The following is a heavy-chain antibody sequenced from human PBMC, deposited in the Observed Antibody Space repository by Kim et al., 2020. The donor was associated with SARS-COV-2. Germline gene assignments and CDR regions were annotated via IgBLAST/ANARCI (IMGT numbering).Heavy chain of an antibody. CDR2: ISGSGGST. CDR1: GFTFSSYA. Sequence: GGSLRLSCAASGFTFSSYAMSWVRQAPGKGLEWVSAISGSGGSTYYADSVKGRFTISRDNSKNTLYLQMNSLRAEDTAVYYCAKDIGYGDGYRFKKQSPFDNWGQGTLGTVSS. D-gene: IGHD4-17*01. CDR3: AKDIGYGDGYRFKKQSPFDN. J-gene: IGHJ4*02. V-gene: IGHV3-23*01.